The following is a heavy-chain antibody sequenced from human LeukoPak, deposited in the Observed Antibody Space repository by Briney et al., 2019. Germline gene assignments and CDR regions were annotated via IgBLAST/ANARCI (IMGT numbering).Heavy chain of an antibody. CDR2: ISDYAGRT. CDR3: AKRGVVIRVILVGFHKEAYYFDS. J-gene: IGHJ4*02. Sequence: PGGSLRLSCAVSGITLSNYGMSWVRQAPGKGLEWVAGISDYAGRTNYADSVKGRFSISRDNPKNTLYLQMNSLRAEDTAVYFCAKRGVVIRVILVGFHKEAYYFDSWGQGALVTVSS. D-gene: IGHD3-22*01. V-gene: IGHV3-23*01. CDR1: GITLSNYG.